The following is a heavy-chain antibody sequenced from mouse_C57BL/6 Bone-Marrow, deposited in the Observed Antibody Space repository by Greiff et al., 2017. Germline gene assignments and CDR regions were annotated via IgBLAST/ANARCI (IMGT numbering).Heavy chain of an antibody. Sequence: DVMLVESGGDLVKPGGSLKLSCAASGFTFSSYGMSWVRQTPDKRLEWVATISSGGSYTYYPDSVKGRFTISRDNAKNTLYLQMSSLKSEDTAMYYCARQRVYYYGSSSYYYAMDYWGQGTSVTVSS. J-gene: IGHJ4*01. CDR1: GFTFSSYG. CDR2: ISSGGSYT. D-gene: IGHD1-1*01. CDR3: ARQRVYYYGSSSYYYAMDY. V-gene: IGHV5-6*02.